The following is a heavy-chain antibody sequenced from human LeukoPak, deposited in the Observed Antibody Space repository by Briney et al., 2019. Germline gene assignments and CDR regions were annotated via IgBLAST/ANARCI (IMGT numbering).Heavy chain of an antibody. J-gene: IGHJ4*02. D-gene: IGHD4-23*01. V-gene: IGHV3-21*01. CDR3: AREVYGGNSDGTFDY. CDR1: GFTFSSYS. Sequence: PGGSLRLSCAASGFTFSSYSMNWVRQAPGRGLEWVASISSSSSYIYYADSVKGRFTISRDNAKNSLYLQMNSLRAEDTAVYYYAREVYGGNSDGTFDYWGQGTLVTVSS. CDR2: ISSSSSYI.